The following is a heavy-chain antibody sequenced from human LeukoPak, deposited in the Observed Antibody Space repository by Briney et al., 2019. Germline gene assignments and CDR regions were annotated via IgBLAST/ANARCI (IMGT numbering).Heavy chain of an antibody. V-gene: IGHV3-33*01. CDR1: GFTFSSYG. Sequence: PGGSLRLSCAASGFTFSSYGMHWVRQAPGKGLEWVAVIWYDGSNKYYADSVKGRFTISRDNSKNTLYLQMNSLRAEDTAVYYRARDPRYGSGSYDAFDIWGQGTMVTVSS. J-gene: IGHJ3*02. CDR3: ARDPRYGSGSYDAFDI. CDR2: IWYDGSNK. D-gene: IGHD3-10*01.